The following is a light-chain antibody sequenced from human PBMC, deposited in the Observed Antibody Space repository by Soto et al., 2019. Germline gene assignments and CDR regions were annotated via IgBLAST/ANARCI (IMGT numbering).Light chain of an antibody. V-gene: IGKV3-15*01. CDR3: QHYNSWPLT. CDR2: GAS. CDR1: QSVDSN. Sequence: EIVMTQSPATLSLSPGERATLSCRASQSVDSNLAWYQQKPGQAPRLLIYGASTRAIGVPSRFSGSGSGTEFTLTISSLQSEDFAVYFCQHYNSWPLTFGGGTEVGIK. J-gene: IGKJ4*01.